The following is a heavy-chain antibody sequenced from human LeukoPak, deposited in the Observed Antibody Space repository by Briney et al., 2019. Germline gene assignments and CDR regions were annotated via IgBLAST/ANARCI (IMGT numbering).Heavy chain of an antibody. CDR3: ARGDGSDIDY. D-gene: IGHD3-10*01. V-gene: IGHV4-59*01. CDR1: GGSISSYY. J-gene: IGHJ4*02. Sequence: PSETLSLTCTVSGGSISSYYWSWIRQPPGKGLEWIGYIYYSGSTNYSPSLKSRVTISVDTSKNQFSLKLSSVTAADTAVYYCARGDGSDIDYWGQGTLVTVSS. CDR2: IYYSGST.